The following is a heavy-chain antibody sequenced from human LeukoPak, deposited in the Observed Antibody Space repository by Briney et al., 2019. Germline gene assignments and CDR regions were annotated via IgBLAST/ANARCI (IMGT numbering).Heavy chain of an antibody. Sequence: GGSLRLSCAASGFTFSNYAMSWVRQAPGKGPEWVSAISGSGGSTYYADSVKGRFTIPRDNSKNTLYLQMNSLRAEDTAVYYCAKCQFLRWLPFDYWGQGTLVTVSS. J-gene: IGHJ4*02. CDR1: GFTFSNYA. D-gene: IGHD4-23*01. CDR2: ISGSGGST. CDR3: AKCQFLRWLPFDY. V-gene: IGHV3-23*01.